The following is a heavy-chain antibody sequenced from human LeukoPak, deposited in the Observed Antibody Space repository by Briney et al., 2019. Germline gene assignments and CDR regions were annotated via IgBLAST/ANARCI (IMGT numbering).Heavy chain of an antibody. Sequence: GGSLRLSCAASGFTVSSNYMNWVRLAPGKGLEWVSVIYSGGSTYYADSVKGRFTISRDNSKNTLYLQMNSLRADDTAMYYCTRELRGFDSWGQGTLVTVSA. V-gene: IGHV3-66*01. CDR3: TRELRGFDS. J-gene: IGHJ4*02. CDR2: IYSGGST. D-gene: IGHD2-8*01. CDR1: GFTVSSNY.